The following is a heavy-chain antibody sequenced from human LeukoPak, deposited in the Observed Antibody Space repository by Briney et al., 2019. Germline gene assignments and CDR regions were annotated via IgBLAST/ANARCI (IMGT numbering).Heavy chain of an antibody. D-gene: IGHD2-2*01. CDR1: GYTITSYG. CDR2: ISAYNGNT. CDR3: ARGRRYCSSTSCYNWFDP. J-gene: IGHJ5*02. Sequence: GASVKVSCKASGYTITSYGISWARQAPGQGLEWMGWISAYNGNTNYAQKLQGRVTMTTDTSTSTAYMELRSLRSDDTAVYYCARGRRYCSSTSCYNWFDPWGQGTLVTVSS. V-gene: IGHV1-18*01.